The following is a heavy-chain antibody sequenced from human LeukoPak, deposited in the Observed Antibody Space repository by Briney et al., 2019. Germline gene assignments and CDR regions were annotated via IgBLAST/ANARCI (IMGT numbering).Heavy chain of an antibody. Sequence: GGSLRLSCAVSGFTVSSNYMSWVRQAPGKGLEWVSVLYSGGNTYYADSVKGRFTISRDNAKNSLWLQMNSLRAEDTAVYYCSKKGQNDDYGKPAWGQGTLVTVSS. CDR3: SKKGQNDDYGKPA. J-gene: IGHJ5*02. CDR1: GFTVSSNY. CDR2: LYSGGNT. V-gene: IGHV3-53*01. D-gene: IGHD4-17*01.